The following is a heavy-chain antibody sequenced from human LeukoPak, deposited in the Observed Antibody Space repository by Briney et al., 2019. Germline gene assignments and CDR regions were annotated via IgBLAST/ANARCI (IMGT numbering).Heavy chain of an antibody. CDR3: ARRPRECSGNTCYYAF. Sequence: ASVRVSCKASGYSFTAYYIHWVRQAPGQGLEWMGWFSPSSGGTNYAQKFQGRVTMTRDTSITTAYMELSRLTSDDTAVYYCARRPRECSGNTCYYAFWGQGTLVTVSS. CDR2: FSPSSGGT. CDR1: GYSFTAYY. V-gene: IGHV1-2*02. J-gene: IGHJ4*02. D-gene: IGHD2-2*01.